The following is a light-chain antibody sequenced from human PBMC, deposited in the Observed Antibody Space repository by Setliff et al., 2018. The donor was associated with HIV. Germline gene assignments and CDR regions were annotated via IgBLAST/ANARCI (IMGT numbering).Light chain of an antibody. CDR2: EVS. CDR3: CSYAGSSIFYV. CDR1: SSDVGSYNF. V-gene: IGLV2-23*02. J-gene: IGLJ1*01. Sequence: SALTQPASVSGSPGQSITISCTGTSSDVGSYNFVSWYQQHPGKAPKLMIYEVSKRPSGDSDRFSGSKSGNTASLTISGLQADDEADYYCCSYAGSSIFYVFGSGTKVTVL.